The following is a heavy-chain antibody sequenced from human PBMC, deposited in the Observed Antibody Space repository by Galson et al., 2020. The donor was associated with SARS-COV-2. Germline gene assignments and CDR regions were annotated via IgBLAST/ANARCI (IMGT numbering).Heavy chain of an antibody. V-gene: IGHV3-33*01. CDR1: GFTFSSYG. CDR3: ARTYYYDSSGYWDY. D-gene: IGHD3-22*01. Sequence: GESLKISCAASGFTFSSYGMHWVRQAPGTGLEWVAVIWYDGSNKYYADSVKGRFTISRDNSKNTLYLQMNSLRAEDTAVYYCARTYYYDSSGYWDYWGQGTLVTVSS. J-gene: IGHJ4*02. CDR2: IWYDGSNK.